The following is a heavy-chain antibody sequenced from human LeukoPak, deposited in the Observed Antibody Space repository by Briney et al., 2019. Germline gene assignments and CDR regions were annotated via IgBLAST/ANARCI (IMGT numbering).Heavy chain of an antibody. CDR1: GGSISSSSYY. V-gene: IGHV4-39*07. CDR3: ARDKRKMTTVTIIGNGMDV. Sequence: SETLSLTCTVSGGSISSSSYYWGWIRQPPGKGLEWIGSIYYSGSTYYNPSLKSRVTISVDTSKNQFSLKLSSVTAADTAVYYCARDKRKMTTVTIIGNGMDVWGQGTTVTVSS. J-gene: IGHJ6*02. D-gene: IGHD4-17*01. CDR2: IYYSGST.